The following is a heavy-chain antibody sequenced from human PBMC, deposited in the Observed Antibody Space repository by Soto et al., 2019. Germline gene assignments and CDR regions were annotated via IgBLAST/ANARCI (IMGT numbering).Heavy chain of an antibody. CDR1: GGSFSGYY. D-gene: IGHD2-2*02. Sequence: PSETLSLTCAVYGGSFSGYYWSWIRQPPGKGLEWIGEINHSGSTNYNPSLKSRVTISVDTSKNQFSLKLSSVTAADTAVYYCARLKLGYCSSTSCYRRHYYYGMDVWGQGTTVTVSS. J-gene: IGHJ6*02. CDR2: INHSGST. V-gene: IGHV4-34*01. CDR3: ARLKLGYCSSTSCYRRHYYYGMDV.